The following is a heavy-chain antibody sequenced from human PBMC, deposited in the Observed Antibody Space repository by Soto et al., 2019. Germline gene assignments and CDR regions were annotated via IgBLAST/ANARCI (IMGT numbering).Heavy chain of an antibody. CDR2: IIPIFGTA. V-gene: IGHV1-69*13. Sequence: SVKVSCKASGGTFSSYAISWVRQAPGQGLEWMGGIIPIFGTANYAQKFQGRVTITADESTSTAYMELNSLTSDDTALYYCARSTXSWGQGTLVTVSS. J-gene: IGHJ5*02. CDR3: ARSTXS. CDR1: GGTFSSYA.